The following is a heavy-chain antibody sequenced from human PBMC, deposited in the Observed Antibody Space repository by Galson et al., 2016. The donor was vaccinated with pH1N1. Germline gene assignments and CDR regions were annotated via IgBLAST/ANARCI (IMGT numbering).Heavy chain of an antibody. CDR2: INFISGTA. Sequence: SVKVSCKASGGIFASYAISWVRQAPGQGLEWMGGINFISGTASYAQNLQGRVTITADKSTTTAYMELSSLRSEDTAVYYCARDRSVYYYYGMDVWGQGTTVTVSS. V-gene: IGHV1-69*06. CDR1: GGIFASYA. CDR3: ARDRSVYYYYGMDV. J-gene: IGHJ6*02. D-gene: IGHD3-3*01.